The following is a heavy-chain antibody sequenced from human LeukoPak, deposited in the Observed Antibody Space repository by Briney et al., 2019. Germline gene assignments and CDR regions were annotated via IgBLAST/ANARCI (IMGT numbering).Heavy chain of an antibody. CDR2: IYSGGST. J-gene: IGHJ3*02. Sequence: GGSLRLSCAASGFTVSSNYMSWVRQAPGKGLEWVSVIYSGGSTYYADSVKGRFTISRDNSKNTLYPQMNSLRVEDTAVYYCARETGKTSDAFDIWGQGTMVTVSS. CDR3: ARETGKTSDAFDI. D-gene: IGHD1-14*01. V-gene: IGHV3-53*01. CDR1: GFTVSSNY.